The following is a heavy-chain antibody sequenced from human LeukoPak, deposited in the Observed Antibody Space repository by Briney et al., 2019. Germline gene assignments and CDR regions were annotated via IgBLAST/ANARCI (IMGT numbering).Heavy chain of an antibody. CDR1: GFTFSSYG. J-gene: IGHJ6*03. Sequence: GGSLRLSCAASGFTFSSYGMHWVRQAPGKGLEWVAVISYDGSNKYYADSVKGRFTISRDNVKNTLYLQMNNLRAENTAVYYLTKGDGAAAGYSYYYMDAWGKGTTVTVSS. CDR3: TKGDGAAAGYSYYYMDA. CDR2: ISYDGSNK. D-gene: IGHD6-13*01. V-gene: IGHV3-30*18.